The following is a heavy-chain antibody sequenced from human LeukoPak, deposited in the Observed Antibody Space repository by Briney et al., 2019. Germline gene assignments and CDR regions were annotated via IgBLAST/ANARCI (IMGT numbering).Heavy chain of an antibody. CDR2: ISCYNGNS. V-gene: IGHV1-3*01. CDR1: RYTFSSYA. J-gene: IGHJ6*02. Sequence: GASVKVSCKASRYTFSSYAMNWVRQAPGQRREWMGWISCYNGNSKSSEKFQGRVTMTIETSTSTVYMELRTLKNDDTAVYYCAGDAGDGMDVWGLGTTVIVSS. CDR3: AGDAGDGMDV.